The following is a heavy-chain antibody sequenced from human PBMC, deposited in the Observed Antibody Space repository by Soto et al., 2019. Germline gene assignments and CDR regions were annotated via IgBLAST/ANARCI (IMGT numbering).Heavy chain of an antibody. J-gene: IGHJ4*02. CDR1: GYRFTSYW. CDR3: ARHVYDILTGYYYYFDY. D-gene: IGHD3-9*01. V-gene: IGHV5-10-1*01. Sequence: GEAEKSSYKGCGYRFTSYWMSWVRQKNGKGLEWMGRIDPSDSYTNYSPSFQGHVTISADKSISTAYLQWSSLKASDTAMYYCARHVYDILTGYYYYFDYWGQGTLVTVSS. CDR2: IDPSDSYT.